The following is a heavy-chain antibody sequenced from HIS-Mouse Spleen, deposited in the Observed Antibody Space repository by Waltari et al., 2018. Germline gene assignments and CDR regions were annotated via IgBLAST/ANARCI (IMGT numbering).Heavy chain of an antibody. D-gene: IGHD6-13*01. V-gene: IGHV4-39*07. J-gene: IGHJ2*01. CDR2: IYYSGST. CDR1: GGSISSSSYY. Sequence: QLQLQESGPGLVKPSETLSLTCTVSGGSISSSSYYWGWIRQPPGKGLEWIGSIYYSGSTYYTPSLKSRVTTSVDTSKNQFSLKLSSVTDADTAVYYCAREIPYSSSWYDWYFDLWGRGTLVTVSS. CDR3: AREIPYSSSWYDWYFDL.